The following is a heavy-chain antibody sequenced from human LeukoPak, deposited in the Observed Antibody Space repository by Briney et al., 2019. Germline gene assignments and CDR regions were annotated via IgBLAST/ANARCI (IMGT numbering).Heavy chain of an antibody. Sequence: PGGSLRLSCAASGFTFSSYSMNWVRQAPGKGLEWVSSISSSSSYIYYADSVKGRFTISRDNAKNSLYLQMNSLRAEDTAVYYCARDRRITMIPEFDPWGQGTLVTVSS. J-gene: IGHJ5*02. V-gene: IGHV3-21*01. CDR3: ARDRRITMIPEFDP. CDR1: GFTFSSYS. D-gene: IGHD3-22*01. CDR2: ISSSSSYI.